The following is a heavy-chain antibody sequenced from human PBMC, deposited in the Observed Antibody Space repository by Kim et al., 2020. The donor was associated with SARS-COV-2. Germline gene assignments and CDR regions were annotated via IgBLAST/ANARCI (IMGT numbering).Heavy chain of an antibody. CDR3: ATGRYYDRRGYEEADPYYYGMDV. J-gene: IGHJ6*02. D-gene: IGHD3-22*01. CDR1: GGTFSSYA. Sequence: SVKVSCKASGGTFSSYAISWVRQAPGQGLEWMGGIIPIFGTANYAQKVQGRVTITADESTSTAYMELSSLRSEDTAVYYCATGRYYDRRGYEEADPYYYGMDVWGQGPTVSVPS. V-gene: IGHV1-69*13. CDR2: IIPIFGTA.